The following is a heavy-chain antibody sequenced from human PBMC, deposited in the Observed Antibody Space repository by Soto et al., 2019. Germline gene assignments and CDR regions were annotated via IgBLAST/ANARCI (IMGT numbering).Heavy chain of an antibody. D-gene: IGHD3-10*01. CDR1: GFTFSSYA. CDR2: ISGSGGST. V-gene: IGHV3-23*01. J-gene: IGHJ4*02. Sequence: GGSLRLSCAASGFTFSSYAMSWVRQAPGKGLEWVSAISGSGGSTYYADSVKGRFTISRDNSKNTLYLQMNSLRAEDTAVYYCAKRSGAVRGVIIRVAFYDYWGQGTLVTVSS. CDR3: AKRSGAVRGVIIRVAFYDY.